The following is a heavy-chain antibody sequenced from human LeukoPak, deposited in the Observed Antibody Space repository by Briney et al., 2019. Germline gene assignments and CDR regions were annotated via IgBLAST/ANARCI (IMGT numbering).Heavy chain of an antibody. Sequence: TGGSLRLSCAASGFTFSNYDMHWVRQAPGKGLEWVAVIWYDGRNKYYADSVKGRFTISRDNSKSTLYLQMSSLRAEDTAVYYCARVKGYYDNSGLNAFDIWGRGTMVTVSS. CDR1: GFTFSNYD. CDR2: IWYDGRNK. J-gene: IGHJ3*02. V-gene: IGHV3-33*01. D-gene: IGHD3-22*01. CDR3: ARVKGYYDNSGLNAFDI.